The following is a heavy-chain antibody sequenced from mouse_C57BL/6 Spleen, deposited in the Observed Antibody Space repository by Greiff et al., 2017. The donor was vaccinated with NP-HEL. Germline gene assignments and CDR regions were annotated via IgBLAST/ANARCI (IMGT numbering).Heavy chain of an antibody. CDR2: IDPSDSET. Sequence: VQLQESGAELVRPGSSVKLSCKASGYTFTSYWMHWVKQRPIQGLEWIGNIDPSDSETHYNQKFKDKATLTVDKSSSTAYMQLSSLTSEDSAVYYCARYDGYYVGFAYWGQGTLVTVSA. CDR3: ARYDGYYVGFAY. J-gene: IGHJ3*01. CDR1: GYTFTSYW. D-gene: IGHD2-3*01. V-gene: IGHV1-52*01.